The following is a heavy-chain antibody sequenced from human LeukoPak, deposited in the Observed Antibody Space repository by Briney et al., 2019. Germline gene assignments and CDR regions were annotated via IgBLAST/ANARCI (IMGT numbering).Heavy chain of an antibody. Sequence: GGSLRLSCAASGFTFSSYTMHWVRQAPGKGLEWVAVISYDGSNKYHADSVKGRFTISRDNSKNTLYLQMNSLRAEDTAVYYCARAYCGGDCPFDYWGQGTLVTVSS. J-gene: IGHJ4*02. D-gene: IGHD2-21*02. CDR3: ARAYCGGDCPFDY. V-gene: IGHV3-30-3*01. CDR2: ISYDGSNK. CDR1: GFTFSSYT.